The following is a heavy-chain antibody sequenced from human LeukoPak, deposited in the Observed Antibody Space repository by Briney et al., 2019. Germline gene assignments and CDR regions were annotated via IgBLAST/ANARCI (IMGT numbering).Heavy chain of an antibody. CDR3: ARIRGSYATFDY. CDR2: IISSSTTI. V-gene: IGHV3-48*01. D-gene: IGHD1-26*01. CDR1: GFTFSNYG. Sequence: GGSLRLSCAASGFTFSNYGMNWVRQAPGKGLEWVSYIISSSTTIYYADSVKGRFTTSRDNAKNSLFLQMNSLRAEDTAVYYCARIRGSYATFDYWGQGTLVTVSS. J-gene: IGHJ4*02.